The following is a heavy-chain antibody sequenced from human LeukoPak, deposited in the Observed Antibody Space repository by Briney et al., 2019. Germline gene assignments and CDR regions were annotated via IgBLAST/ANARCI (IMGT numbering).Heavy chain of an antibody. CDR1: GFTFSSYW. CDR2: IKQDGSEK. V-gene: IGHV3-7*01. Sequence: GGSLRLSCAASGFTFSSYWMSWVRQAPGKGLEWVANIKQDGSEKYYVDSVKGRFTISRDNAKNSLYLQMNSLRAEDTAVYYCAREGIAYSSSWQYYYYYYMDVWGKGTTVTVSS. D-gene: IGHD6-13*01. CDR3: AREGIAYSSSWQYYYYYYMDV. J-gene: IGHJ6*03.